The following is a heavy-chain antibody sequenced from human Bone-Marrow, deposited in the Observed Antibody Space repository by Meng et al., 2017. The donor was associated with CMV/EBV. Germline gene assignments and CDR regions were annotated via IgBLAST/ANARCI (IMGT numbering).Heavy chain of an antibody. CDR3: ARDTGDCSSTSCYTWRDYYYYGMDV. Sequence: ASVKVSCKASGYTFTGYYMHWVRQAPGQGLEWMGWINPNSGGTNYAQKFQGRVTITADKSTSTAYMELSSLRSEDTAVYYCARDTGDCSSTSCYTWRDYYYYGMDVWGQGTTVTVSS. CDR2: INPNSGGT. CDR1: GYTFTGYY. D-gene: IGHD2-2*02. V-gene: IGHV1-2*02. J-gene: IGHJ6*02.